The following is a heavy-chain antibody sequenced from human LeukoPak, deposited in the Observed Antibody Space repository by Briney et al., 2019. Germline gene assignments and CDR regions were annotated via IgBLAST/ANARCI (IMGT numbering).Heavy chain of an antibody. CDR1: GFTFSSYG. V-gene: IGHV3-30*02. Sequence: PGGSLRLSCAASGFTFSSYGMHWVRQAPGKGLEWVAFIRYDGSNKYYADSVKGRFTISRDNSKNTLYLQMNSLRAEDTAVYYCAKGSGGRFLEWFFDYWGQGTLATVSS. CDR2: IRYDGSNK. J-gene: IGHJ4*02. D-gene: IGHD3-3*01. CDR3: AKGSGGRFLEWFFDY.